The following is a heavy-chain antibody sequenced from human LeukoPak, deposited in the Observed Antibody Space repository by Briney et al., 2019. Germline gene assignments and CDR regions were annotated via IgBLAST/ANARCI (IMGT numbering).Heavy chain of an antibody. Sequence: GGSLRLSCAASGFTFSSYSMNWVRQAPGKGLEWVSSISSSSSYIYYADSVKGRFTISRDNAKNSLYLQMNSLRAEDTAVYYCARDRLDTAMVTRYYYYGMDVWGQGTTVTVSS. V-gene: IGHV3-21*04. CDR2: ISSSSSYI. J-gene: IGHJ6*02. CDR3: ARDRLDTAMVTRYYYYGMDV. CDR1: GFTFSSYS. D-gene: IGHD5-18*01.